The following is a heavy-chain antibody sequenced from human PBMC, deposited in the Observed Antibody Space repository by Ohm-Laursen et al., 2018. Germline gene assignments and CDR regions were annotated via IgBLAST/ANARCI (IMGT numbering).Heavy chain of an antibody. Sequence: SLRLSCAASGFTFSSYAMSWVRQAPGKGLEWVSAISGSGGSTYYADSVKGRFTISRDNSKNTLYLQMNSLRAEDTAVYYCARDSVGSGWSRGAFDIWGQGTMVTVSS. D-gene: IGHD6-19*01. V-gene: IGHV3-23*01. CDR1: GFTFSSYA. J-gene: IGHJ3*02. CDR2: ISGSGGST. CDR3: ARDSVGSGWSRGAFDI.